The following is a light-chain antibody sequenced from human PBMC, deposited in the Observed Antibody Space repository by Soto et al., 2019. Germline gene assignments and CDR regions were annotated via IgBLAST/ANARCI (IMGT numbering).Light chain of an antibody. CDR3: QQSYKMPS. CDR2: ATS. Sequence: EIPLTPSQSSMAASVGDRLTLTCRAVRNGSIYLNWYQYKPGKGPTLLIHATSNLQIGVPSRFSGSGSGTEFTLTISSLEPEDFGTYYCQQSYKMPSFGQGTRLEI. CDR1: RNGSIY. V-gene: IGKV1-39*01. J-gene: IGKJ5*01.